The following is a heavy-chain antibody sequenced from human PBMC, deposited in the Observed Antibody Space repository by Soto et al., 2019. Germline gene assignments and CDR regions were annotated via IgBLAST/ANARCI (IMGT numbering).Heavy chain of an antibody. J-gene: IGHJ4*02. CDR2: ISYDGSNK. V-gene: IGHV3-30-3*01. Sequence: QVQLVESGGGVVQPGRSLRLACAASGFTFSSYAMHWVRQAPGKGLEWVAVISYDGSNKYYADSVKGRFTISRDNSKNTLYLQMNSLRAEDTAVYYCARDQDQWLGNYFDYWGQGTLVTVSS. CDR1: GFTFSSYA. CDR3: ARDQDQWLGNYFDY. D-gene: IGHD6-19*01.